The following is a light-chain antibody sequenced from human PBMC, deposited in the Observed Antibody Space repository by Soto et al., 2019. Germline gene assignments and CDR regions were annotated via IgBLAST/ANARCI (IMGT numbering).Light chain of an antibody. Sequence: QSVLTQPASVSGSLGQSITISCTGTSSDIGAYNHVSWYQQHPGRAPKLMIYDVSNRPSGVSNRFSGSKSGNTASLTISGLQAEDEADYYCSSSTTTSTFYVFGIGTKVTVL. CDR3: SSSTTTSTFYV. CDR2: DVS. J-gene: IGLJ1*01. V-gene: IGLV2-14*01. CDR1: SSDIGAYNH.